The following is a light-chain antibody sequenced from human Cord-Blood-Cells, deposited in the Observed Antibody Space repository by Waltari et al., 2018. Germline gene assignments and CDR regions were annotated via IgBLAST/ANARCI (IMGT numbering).Light chain of an antibody. Sequence: QSALTQPRSVSGSPGPSVTISCTRTISDLATYNSVSWYQHPPGNAPKHMINDVSKRPSGVPDRFAGSKAGNTASLTISGLQAEDAADYYCCSYAGSYTVVFGGGTKLTVL. CDR1: ISDLATYNS. CDR3: CSYAGSYTVV. CDR2: DVS. V-gene: IGLV2-11*01. J-gene: IGLJ2*01.